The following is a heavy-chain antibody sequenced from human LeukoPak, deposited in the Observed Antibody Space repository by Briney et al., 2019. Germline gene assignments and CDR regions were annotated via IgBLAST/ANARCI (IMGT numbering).Heavy chain of an antibody. CDR3: AREFSYGGNGRGFDY. CDR1: SGSISNYY. V-gene: IGHV4-4*07. J-gene: IGHJ4*02. D-gene: IGHD4-23*01. Sequence: SETLSLTCTVSSGSISNYYWSWIRQPAGKGLEWIGRFLTSGNTNYNPSLQSRVTISVDTSKNQFSLKRKSMPAADTAVYYCAREFSYGGNGRGFDYWGQGTLVTVSS. CDR2: FLTSGNT.